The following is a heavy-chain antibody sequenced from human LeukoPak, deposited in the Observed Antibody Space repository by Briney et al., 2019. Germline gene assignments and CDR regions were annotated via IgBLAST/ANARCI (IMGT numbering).Heavy chain of an antibody. CDR1: GFTFSNYA. CDR3: AKVEYSSSSRAFDI. D-gene: IGHD6-6*01. J-gene: IGHJ3*02. Sequence: PGGSLRLSCAASGFTFSNYAMHWVRQAPGKGLEWVAFIRYDGSIKYYADSVKGRFTISRDNSKNTLYLQMNSLRAEDAAVYYCAKVEYSSSSRAFDIWGQGTMVTVSS. CDR2: IRYDGSIK. V-gene: IGHV3-30*02.